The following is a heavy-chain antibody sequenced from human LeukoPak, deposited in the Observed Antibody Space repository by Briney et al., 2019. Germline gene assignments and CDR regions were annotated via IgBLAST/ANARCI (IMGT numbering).Heavy chain of an antibody. J-gene: IGHJ4*02. CDR3: ARWTVTNNLDY. CDR1: GGSFSGYY. V-gene: IGHV4-34*01. Sequence: SETLSLTCAVYGGSFSGYYWSWIRQPPGKGLEWIGEINHSGSTNYNPSLKSRVTISVDTSKNQFSLKPSSVTAADTAVYYCARWTVTNNLDYWGQGTLVTVSS. CDR2: INHSGST. D-gene: IGHD4-17*01.